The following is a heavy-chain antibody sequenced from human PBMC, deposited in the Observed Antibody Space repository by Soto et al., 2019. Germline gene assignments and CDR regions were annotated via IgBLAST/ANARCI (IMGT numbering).Heavy chain of an antibody. CDR3: ARVTRDYYYMDV. CDR1: GFTFSSYW. CDR2: IKQDGSEK. V-gene: IGHV3-7*01. J-gene: IGHJ6*03. Sequence: GGSLRLSCAASGFTFSSYWMSWVRQAPGKGLEGVANIKQDGSEKYYVDSVKGRFTISRDKAKNSLYLQMNSLRAEDTAVYYCARVTRDYYYMDVWGKGTTVTVSS.